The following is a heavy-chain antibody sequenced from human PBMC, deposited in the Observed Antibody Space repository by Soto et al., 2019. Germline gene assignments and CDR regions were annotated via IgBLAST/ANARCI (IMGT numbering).Heavy chain of an antibody. CDR3: ARNYNSYYYNGLDV. J-gene: IGHJ6*02. CDR1: GFLFHTYS. CDR2: ISSSSRTT. V-gene: IGHV3-48*02. Sequence: GGSLRLSCAASGFLFHTYSMNWVRQAPGKGLEWVSYISSSSRTTYYADSVKGRFTISRDNAKNSLYLQINSLRDDDTAVYYCARNYNSYYYNGLDVWGQGXTVTVYS. D-gene: IGHD1-20*01.